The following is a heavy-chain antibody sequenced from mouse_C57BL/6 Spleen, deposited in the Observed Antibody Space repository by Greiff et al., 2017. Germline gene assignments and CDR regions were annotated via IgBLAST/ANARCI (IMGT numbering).Heavy chain of an antibody. CDR2: IYPGSGST. CDR3: ASHYDYDAPGNFGY. D-gene: IGHD2-4*01. J-gene: IGHJ2*01. CDR1: GYTFTSYW. Sequence: QVQLQQSGAELVKPGASVKMSCKASGYTFTSYWITWVKQRPGQGLEWIGDIYPGSGSTNYNQKFKSKATLTVDTSSSTAYMQRSSLTSEDSAVYYCASHYDYDAPGNFGYWGQGTTLTVSS. V-gene: IGHV1-55*01.